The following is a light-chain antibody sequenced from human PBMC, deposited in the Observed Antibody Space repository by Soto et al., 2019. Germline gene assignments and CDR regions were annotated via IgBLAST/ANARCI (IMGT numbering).Light chain of an antibody. CDR3: QQYNSYYWK. CDR2: KAS. J-gene: IGKJ1*01. V-gene: IGKV1-5*03. Sequence: DIQMTQSPSTLSASVGARVTITCRASQSISSWLAWYQQKPGKAPKLLIYKASSLESGVPSRFSGCGSGTEFTLTISSLQPDDFATYYGQQYNSYYWKFGQGTKVEIK. CDR1: QSISSW.